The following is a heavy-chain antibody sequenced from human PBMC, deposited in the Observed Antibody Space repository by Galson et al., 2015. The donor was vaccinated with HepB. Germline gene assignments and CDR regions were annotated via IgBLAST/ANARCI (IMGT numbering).Heavy chain of an antibody. CDR1: GDSVSSNSAA. D-gene: IGHD4-17*01. V-gene: IGHV6-1*01. Sequence: CAISGDSVSSNSAAWNWIRQSPSRGLEWLGRTYHRSKWYNDYAVSVKSRITINPDTSKNQFSLQLNSVTPEDTAVYYCARERWDYGDYAGWYFDLWGRGTLVTVSS. CDR3: ARERWDYGDYAGWYFDL. J-gene: IGHJ2*01. CDR2: TYHRSKWYN.